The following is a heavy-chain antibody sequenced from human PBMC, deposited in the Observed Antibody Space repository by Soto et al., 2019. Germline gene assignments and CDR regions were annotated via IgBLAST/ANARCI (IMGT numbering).Heavy chain of an antibody. D-gene: IGHD6-13*01. CDR1: GFTFSSDS. CDR2: ISSSSSYI. Sequence: GGSLRLSCAASGFTFSSDSMNWGRQAPGKGLEWVSSISSSSSYIYYADSVKGRFTISRDKAKNSLYLQMNSLRAADTAVYYCARERGQQLVRYYYYYGMDVWGQGTTVTVSS. CDR3: ARERGQQLVRYYYYYGMDV. J-gene: IGHJ6*02. V-gene: IGHV3-21*01.